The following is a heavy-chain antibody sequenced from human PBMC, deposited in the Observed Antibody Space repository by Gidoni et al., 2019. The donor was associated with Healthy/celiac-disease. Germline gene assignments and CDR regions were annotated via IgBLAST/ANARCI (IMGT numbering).Heavy chain of an antibody. CDR3: ARGGSGWSNFDY. V-gene: IGHV4-31*03. CDR1: GGSISRGGYY. Sequence: QVQLQESGPGLVKPSQPLSLTCTVSGGSISRGGYYWSWIRQHPGKGLEWIGYIYYRGGTDDNPSLKSRVTIAVDTSKNQVSLKLSSGTAADTAVYYCARGGSGWSNFDYWGQGTLVTVSS. CDR2: IYYRGGT. J-gene: IGHJ4*02. D-gene: IGHD6-19*01.